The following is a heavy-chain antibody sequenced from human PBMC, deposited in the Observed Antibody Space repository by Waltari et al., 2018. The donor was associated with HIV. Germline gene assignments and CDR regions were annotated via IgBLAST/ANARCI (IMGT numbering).Heavy chain of an antibody. Sequence: EVQLVESGGGLVQPGGSLRLSCAASGFIFSSYNMNWVRQDPGKGLEWVSYISSSSSTIYYADSVKGRFTISRDNAKNSLYLQMNSLRDEDTAVYYCARGGFGELRRPYYFDYWGQGTLVTVSS. CDR3: ARGGFGELRRPYYFDY. CDR1: GFIFSSYN. J-gene: IGHJ4*02. CDR2: ISSSSSTI. D-gene: IGHD3-10*01. V-gene: IGHV3-48*02.